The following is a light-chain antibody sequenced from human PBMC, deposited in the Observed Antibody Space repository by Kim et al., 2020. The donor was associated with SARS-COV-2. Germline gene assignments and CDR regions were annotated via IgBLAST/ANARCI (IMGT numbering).Light chain of an antibody. CDR3: QHNTSYSIT. Sequence: GARVTIPCRASPSINNWSAWYQQKTGKAPNLLISDASSLKSGVPSRFSGSGSGTVFTLTISSLPPVDFATYYCQHNTSYSITFGQGTRL. CDR2: DAS. CDR1: PSINNW. V-gene: IGKV1-5*01. J-gene: IGKJ5*01.